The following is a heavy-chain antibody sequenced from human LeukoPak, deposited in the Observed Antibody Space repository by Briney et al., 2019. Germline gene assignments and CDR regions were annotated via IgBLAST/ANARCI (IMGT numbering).Heavy chain of an antibody. J-gene: IGHJ4*02. V-gene: IGHV5-51*01. CDR1: GYSFTIYW. Sequence: GGSLTISFKGSGYSFTIYWIGWVRQMPGKGVEWMGLIYPGDSDTRYSPSFQGQVTISADKSISTAYLQWSSLKASDTAMYYCARQDTIKSFDYWGQGTLVTVSS. CDR2: IYPGDSDT. CDR3: ARQDTIKSFDY. D-gene: IGHD5-12*01.